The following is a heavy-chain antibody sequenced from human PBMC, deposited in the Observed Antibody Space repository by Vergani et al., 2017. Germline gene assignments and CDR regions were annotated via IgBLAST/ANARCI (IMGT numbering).Heavy chain of an antibody. J-gene: IGHJ5*02. D-gene: IGHD3-3*01. CDR2: ISWNSGSI. CDR3: AKEGAFGMVIGFGWFDP. CDR1: GFPFDDYA. Sequence: EVQLVESGGGLVQPGRSLRLSCAASGFPFDDYAMHWVRQAPGKGLEWVSGISWNSGSIGYADCVKGRFTISRDNAKNSLYLQMNSLRAEDTALYYCAKEGAFGMVIGFGWFDPWGQGTLVTVSS. V-gene: IGHV3-9*01.